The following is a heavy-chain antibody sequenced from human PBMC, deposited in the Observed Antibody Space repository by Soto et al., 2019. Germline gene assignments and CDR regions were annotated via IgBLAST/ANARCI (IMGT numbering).Heavy chain of an antibody. D-gene: IGHD6-13*01. V-gene: IGHV5-51*01. CDR3: ARPGIAAAGTWHYDY. J-gene: IGHJ4*02. CDR1: GYSFTSYW. Sequence: GESLKISCKGSGYSFTSYWIGWVRRMPGKGLEWMGIIYPCDSDTRYSPSFQGQVTISADKSISTAYLQWSSLKASDTAMYYCARPGIAAAGTWHYDYWGQGTLVTVSS. CDR2: IYPCDSDT.